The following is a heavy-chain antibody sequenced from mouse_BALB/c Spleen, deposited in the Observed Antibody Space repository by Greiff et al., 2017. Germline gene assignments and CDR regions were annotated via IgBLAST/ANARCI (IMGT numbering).Heavy chain of an antibody. J-gene: IGHJ4*01. CDR2: INPSNGGT. D-gene: IGHD1-2*01. CDR1: GYTFTSYY. CDR3: TRSRAAKVDYAMDY. Sequence: QVQLQQSGAELVKPGASVKLSCKASGYTFTSYYMYWVKQRPGQGLEWIGEINPSNGGTNFNEKFKSKATLTVDKSSSTAYLQLSSLTSEDSAVYYCTRSRAAKVDYAMDYWGQGTSVTVSS. V-gene: IGHV1S81*02.